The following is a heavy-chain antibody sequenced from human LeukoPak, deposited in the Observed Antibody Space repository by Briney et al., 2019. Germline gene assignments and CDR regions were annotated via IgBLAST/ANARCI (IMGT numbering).Heavy chain of an antibody. CDR2: IYSGGST. CDR1: GFTVSSNY. V-gene: IGHV3-66*01. J-gene: IGHJ4*02. CDR3: ARERGGVAPAAGDY. Sequence: PGGSLRLSCAASGFTVSSNYMSWVRQAPGKGLEWVSVIYSGGSTYYADSVKGRFTISRDNSKNTLYLQMNSLRAEDTAVYYCARERGGVAPAAGDYWGQGTLVTVSS. D-gene: IGHD2-2*01.